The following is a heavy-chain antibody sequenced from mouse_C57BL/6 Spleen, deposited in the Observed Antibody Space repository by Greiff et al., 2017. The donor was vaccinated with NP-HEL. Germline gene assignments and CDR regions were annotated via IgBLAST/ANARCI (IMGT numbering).Heavy chain of an antibody. CDR2: IYPGSGNT. CDR3: ARRPHYYGSSYGYFDV. V-gene: IGHV1-76*01. J-gene: IGHJ1*03. Sequence: VQLQQSGAELVRPGASVKLSCKASGYTFTDYYINWVKQRPGQGLEWIARIYPGSGNTYYNEKFKGKATLTAEKSSSTAYMQLSSLTSEDSAVYFCARRPHYYGSSYGYFDVWGTGTTVTVSS. CDR1: GYTFTDYY. D-gene: IGHD1-1*01.